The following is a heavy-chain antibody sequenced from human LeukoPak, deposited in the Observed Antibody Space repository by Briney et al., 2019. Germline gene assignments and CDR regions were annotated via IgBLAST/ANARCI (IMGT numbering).Heavy chain of an antibody. CDR1: GFTFSSYE. CDR3: AKEFTMVRGVIRF. V-gene: IGHV3-23*01. J-gene: IGHJ4*02. Sequence: GGSLRLSCAASGFTFSSYEMNWVRQAPGKGLEWVSAISGSGGSTYYADSVKGRFTISRDNSKNTLYLQMNSLRAEDTAVYYCAKEFTMVRGVIRFWGQGTLVTVSS. CDR2: ISGSGGST. D-gene: IGHD3-10*01.